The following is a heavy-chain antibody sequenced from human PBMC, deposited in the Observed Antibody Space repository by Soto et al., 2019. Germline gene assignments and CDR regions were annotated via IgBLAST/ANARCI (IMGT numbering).Heavy chain of an antibody. Sequence: GASVKVSCKASGGTFSSYTISWVRQAPGQGLEWMGRIIPILGIANYAQKFQGRVTITADKSTSTAYMELSSLRSEDTAVYYCAGNEYSSSSYYSYYMDFWGKGTTVTVSS. CDR2: IIPILGIA. CDR1: GGTFSSYT. J-gene: IGHJ6*03. V-gene: IGHV1-69*02. CDR3: AGNEYSSSSYYSYYMDF. D-gene: IGHD6-6*01.